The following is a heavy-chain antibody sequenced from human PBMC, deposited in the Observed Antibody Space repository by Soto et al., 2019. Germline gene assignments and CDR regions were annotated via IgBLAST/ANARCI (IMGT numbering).Heavy chain of an antibody. CDR1: GFTFSSYS. CDR2: ISSSSSYI. CDR3: ALEQEIAGTTHG. D-gene: IGHD1-7*01. J-gene: IGHJ4*02. Sequence: GSLRLSCAASGFTFSSYSMNWVRQAPGEGLEWVSSISSSSSYIYYADSVKGRFTISRDNAKNSLYLQMNSLRAEDTAVYYCALEQEIAGTTHGWDQGTLVTVSS. V-gene: IGHV3-21*01.